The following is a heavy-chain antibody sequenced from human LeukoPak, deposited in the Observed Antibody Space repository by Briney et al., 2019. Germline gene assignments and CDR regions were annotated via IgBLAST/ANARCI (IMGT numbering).Heavy chain of an antibody. CDR3: ARDGYYYDSSGYYYG. V-gene: IGHV1-46*01. J-gene: IGHJ4*02. D-gene: IGHD3-22*01. Sequence: ASVKVSCKASGYTFTSNYIHWVRQAPGQGLEWMGMIYPRDGSTSYAQKLQGRVTMTTDTSTSTAYMELRSLRSDDTAVYYCARDGYYYDSSGYYYGWGQGTLVTVSS. CDR1: GYTFTSNY. CDR2: IYPRDGST.